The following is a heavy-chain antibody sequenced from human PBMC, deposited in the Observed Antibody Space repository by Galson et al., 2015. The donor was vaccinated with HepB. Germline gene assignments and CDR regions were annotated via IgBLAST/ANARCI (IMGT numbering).Heavy chain of an antibody. CDR3: AKESDSSGWHSYYFDY. CDR1: GFTFSSYA. J-gene: IGHJ4*02. D-gene: IGHD6-19*01. CDR2: MSGSGGST. Sequence: SLRLSCAASGFTFSSYAMSWVRQTPGKGPEWVSGMSGSGGSTYYADSVKGRFTISRDNSKNTLYLQINSLRAEDTAVYYCAKESDSSGWHSYYFDYWGQGTLVTVSS. V-gene: IGHV3-23*01.